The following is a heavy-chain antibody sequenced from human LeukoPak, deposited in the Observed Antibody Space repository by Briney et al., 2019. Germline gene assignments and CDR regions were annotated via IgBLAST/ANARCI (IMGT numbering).Heavy chain of an antibody. Sequence: GGSLRLSCAASGFGFSDYWMHWVRQAPGKGLEWVANINQDGSEKNYVDSVKGRFTISRDNAKNSLYLQVNRLRADDTALYFCYYEGLWGQGTLVTVSS. CDR2: INQDGSEK. CDR1: GFGFSDYW. CDR3: YYEGL. J-gene: IGHJ4*02. V-gene: IGHV3-7*03. D-gene: IGHD1-26*01.